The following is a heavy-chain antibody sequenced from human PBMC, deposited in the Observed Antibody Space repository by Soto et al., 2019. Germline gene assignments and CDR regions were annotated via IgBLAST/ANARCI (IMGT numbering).Heavy chain of an antibody. Sequence: QLQLQESGSGLVKPSQTLSLTCAVSGGSISSGGYSWSWIRQPPGKGLEWIGYIYHSVSTYYNPSLKSRVTISVYRSKNQFSLKLSSVTSASTAVYYCASSHTGAHITAAVHWGQGTLVTVSS. J-gene: IGHJ4*02. V-gene: IGHV4-30-2*01. D-gene: IGHD6-13*01. CDR2: IYHSVST. CDR1: GGSISSGGYS. CDR3: ASSHTGAHITAAVH.